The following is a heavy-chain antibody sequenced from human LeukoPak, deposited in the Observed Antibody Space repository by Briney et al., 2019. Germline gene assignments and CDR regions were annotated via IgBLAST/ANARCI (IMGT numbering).Heavy chain of an antibody. CDR2: INLNSGVT. Sequence: ASVKVSCKASGYTFTAYHFHWVRLAPGQGLEWMGWINLNSGVTRYAQKFQDRVTMTRDTSITTAYMELSRLRSDDTAVYYCARDETAAIGIAMDVWGQGTTVTVSS. D-gene: IGHD6-13*01. CDR3: ARDETAAIGIAMDV. J-gene: IGHJ6*02. V-gene: IGHV1-2*02. CDR1: GYTFTAYH.